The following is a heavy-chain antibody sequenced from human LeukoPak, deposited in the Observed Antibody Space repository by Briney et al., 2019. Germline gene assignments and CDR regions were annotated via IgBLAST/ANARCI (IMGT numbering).Heavy chain of an antibody. J-gene: IGHJ5*02. CDR2: IIPILGIA. D-gene: IGHD2-15*01. Sequence: ASVKVSCRASGGTFSSYAISWVRQAPGQGLEWMGRIIPILGIANYAQKFQGRVTITADKSTSTAYMELSSLRSEDTAVYYCAREGGYCSGGSCYSHNWFDPWGQGTLVTVSS. CDR1: GGTFSSYA. V-gene: IGHV1-69*04. CDR3: AREGGYCSGGSCYSHNWFDP.